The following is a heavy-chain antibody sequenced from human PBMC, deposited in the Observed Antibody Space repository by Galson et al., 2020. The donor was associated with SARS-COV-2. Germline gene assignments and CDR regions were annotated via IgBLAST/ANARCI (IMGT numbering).Heavy chain of an antibody. CDR3: ATGAPHCSSTSCHNNWFDP. J-gene: IGHJ5*02. V-gene: IGHV1-24*01. D-gene: IGHD2-2*02. CDR2: FDPEDGET. CDR1: GYTLTELS. Sequence: ASVKVSCKVSGYTLTELSMHWVRQAPGKGLEWMGGFDPEDGETIYAQKFQGRVTMTEDTSTDTAYVELSSLRSEDTAVYYCATGAPHCSSTSCHNNWFDPWGQGTLVTVSS.